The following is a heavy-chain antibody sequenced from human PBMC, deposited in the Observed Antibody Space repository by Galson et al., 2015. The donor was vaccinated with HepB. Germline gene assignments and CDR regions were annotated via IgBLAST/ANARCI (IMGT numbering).Heavy chain of an antibody. CDR3: ARDSGYGDYGAFDI. CDR2: ISYDGSNK. V-gene: IGHV3-30-3*01. J-gene: IGHJ3*02. Sequence: SLRLSCAASGFTFSSYAMHWVRQAPGKGLEWVAVISYDGSNKYYADSVKGRFTISRDNSKNTLYLQMNSLRAEDTAVYYCARDSGYGDYGAFDIWGQGTMVTVSS. CDR1: GFTFSSYA. D-gene: IGHD4-17*01.